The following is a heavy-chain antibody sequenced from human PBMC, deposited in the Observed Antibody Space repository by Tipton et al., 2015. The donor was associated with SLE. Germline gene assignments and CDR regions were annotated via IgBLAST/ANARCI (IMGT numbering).Heavy chain of an antibody. CDR3: ARGHRGSFYFDY. CDR1: GGSIRSYY. Sequence: TLSLTCTVSGGSIRSYYWSWIRQPPGKGLEWIGNIYYSGSTNNNPSLKSRVTISVDTSKNQFSLKLSSVTAADTALYYCARGHRGSFYFDYWGQVTPVTVSS. J-gene: IGHJ4*02. D-gene: IGHD1-26*01. CDR2: IYYSGST. V-gene: IGHV4-59*01.